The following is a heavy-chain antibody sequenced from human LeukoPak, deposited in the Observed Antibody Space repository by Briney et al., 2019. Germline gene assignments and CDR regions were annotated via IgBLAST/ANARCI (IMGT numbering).Heavy chain of an antibody. V-gene: IGHV3-23*01. CDR3: AKPLEKYTYGGNFDY. J-gene: IGHJ4*02. CDR1: GFTFSSYA. Sequence: GGSLRLSCEASGFTFSSYAMSWVRQAPGKGLAWVSVISSSANSTYYADSVKGRFTISRDNSKNTLYLQMNNLRAEDTAVYYCAKPLEKYTYGGNFDYWGQGILVTVSS. D-gene: IGHD4-23*01. CDR2: ISSSANST.